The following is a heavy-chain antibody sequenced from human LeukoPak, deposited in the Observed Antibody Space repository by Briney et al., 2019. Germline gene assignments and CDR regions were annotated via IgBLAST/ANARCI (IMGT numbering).Heavy chain of an antibody. V-gene: IGHV4-39*01. D-gene: IGHD2-2*01. CDR1: GGSISSSSYY. CDR2: MFFGRST. J-gene: IGHJ5*02. CDR3: VRRVSSTRSYDP. Sequence: SDSLSLTCTVSGGSISSSSYYWGWIRQPPGNDLEWFGCMFFGRSTYTHPSLNGRVTISVDTSKNQFSLTLSSVTAADTAVYYCVRRVSSTRSYDPWGQGTLVTVSS.